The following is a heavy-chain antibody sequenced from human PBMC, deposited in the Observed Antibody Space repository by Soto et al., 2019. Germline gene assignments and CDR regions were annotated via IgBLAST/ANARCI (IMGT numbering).Heavy chain of an antibody. CDR2: IYYSGST. CDR3: ARGRYGDYDGNLDY. Sequence: QVQLQESGPGLVKPSQTLSLTCTVSGGSISSGGYYWSWIRQHPGKGLEWIGYIYYSGSTYYNPSRKSRVTISVYTSKNQFALKLSAVTAADTAVYYCARGRYGDYDGNLDYWGQGTLVTVSS. CDR1: GGSISSGGYY. V-gene: IGHV4-31*03. J-gene: IGHJ4*02. D-gene: IGHD4-17*01.